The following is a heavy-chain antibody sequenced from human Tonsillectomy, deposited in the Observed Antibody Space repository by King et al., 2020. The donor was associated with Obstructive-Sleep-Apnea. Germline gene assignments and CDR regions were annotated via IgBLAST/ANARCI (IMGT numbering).Heavy chain of an antibody. V-gene: IGHV1-58*02. CDR1: EFSLTTFP. CDR3: AGKSDYYYGMDV. J-gene: IGHJ6*02. Sequence: QLVQSGPEVKKPGTSVKVSCKASEFSLTTFPMQWVRQARGQRPEWIGWIVVGSGDTNYAQKFQERVTFTRDMSTSTAYMELSSLRSEDTAVYYCAGKSDYYYGMDVWGQGTTVIVS. CDR2: IVVGSGDT.